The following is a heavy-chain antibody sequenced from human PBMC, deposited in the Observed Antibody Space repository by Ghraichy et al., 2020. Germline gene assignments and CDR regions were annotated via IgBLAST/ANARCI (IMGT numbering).Heavy chain of an antibody. V-gene: IGHV3-64*02. CDR2: IGTTGTNT. Sequence: SCAASGFSFSRYTMHWVRQAPGKGLEYVSAIGTTGTNTYYGDSLKGRFIISRDNSKNTLYLQMGSLRGEDTAVYYCARDDQKWLVDFWGQGTLVTVSP. J-gene: IGHJ4*02. CDR1: GFSFSRYT. D-gene: IGHD6-19*01. CDR3: ARDDQKWLVDF.